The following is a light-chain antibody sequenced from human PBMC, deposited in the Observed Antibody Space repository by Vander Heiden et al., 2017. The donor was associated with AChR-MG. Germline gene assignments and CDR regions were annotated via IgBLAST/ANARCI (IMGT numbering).Light chain of an antibody. CDR2: DAS. CDR3: QQYDKLLYT. V-gene: IGKV1-33*01. CDR1: QDISNY. J-gene: IGKJ2*01. Sequence: DIDITQSPSSLSASVGERVTITCQASQDISNYLNWYQQKPGKAPKLLIYDASNLETGVPARFSGSGSGTDFTFTISSLQSEDIATYYCQQYDKLLYTFGQGTKLEIK.